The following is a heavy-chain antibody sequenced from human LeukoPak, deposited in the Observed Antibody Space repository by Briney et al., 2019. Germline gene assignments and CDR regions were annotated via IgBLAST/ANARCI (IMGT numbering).Heavy chain of an antibody. CDR3: ARDRMGDCAATSCYLAY. Sequence: ASVKVSCKAPGYTFTAYFLHWVRQAPGQGLEWMGWINPNSGDTNYAQKFQGRVTMTRDTSITTAYMELSRLTSDDTAMYYCARDRMGDCAATSCYLAYWGQGTLVTVSS. CDR1: GYTFTAYF. D-gene: IGHD2-2*01. V-gene: IGHV1-2*02. J-gene: IGHJ4*02. CDR2: INPNSGDT.